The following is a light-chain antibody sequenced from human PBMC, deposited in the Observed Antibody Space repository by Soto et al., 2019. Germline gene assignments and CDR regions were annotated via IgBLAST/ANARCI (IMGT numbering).Light chain of an antibody. Sequence: EIVLTQSPGTLSLSPGERATLSCRASQSVSSSHLAWYQQKPGQAPRLLIYGASSRATGIPDTFSGSESGTDFTLTISRLEPEDFAVDYCQQYGSSPSWTFGQGTKVEIK. CDR2: GAS. CDR1: QSVSSSH. V-gene: IGKV3-20*01. CDR3: QQYGSSPSWT. J-gene: IGKJ1*01.